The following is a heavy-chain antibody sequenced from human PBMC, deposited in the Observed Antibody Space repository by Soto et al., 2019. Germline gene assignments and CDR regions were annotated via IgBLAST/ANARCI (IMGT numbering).Heavy chain of an antibody. J-gene: IGHJ6*03. CDR1: GFTFSSYA. D-gene: IGHD3-10*01. V-gene: IGHV3-64*01. Sequence: PGGSLRLSCAASGFTFSSYAMHWVRQAPGKGLEYVSAISSNGGSTYYANYVKGRFTISRDNSKNTLYLQMGSLRAEDMAVYYCARDIWDSGYYYMDVWGKGTTVTVSS. CDR2: ISSNGGST. CDR3: ARDIWDSGYYYMDV.